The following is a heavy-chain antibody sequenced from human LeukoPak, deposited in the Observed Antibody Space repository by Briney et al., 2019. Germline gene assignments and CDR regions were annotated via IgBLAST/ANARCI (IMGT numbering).Heavy chain of an antibody. V-gene: IGHV1-8*01. CDR2: MNPNSGNR. Sequence: RASVKVSCKASGYTFTSYDINWVRQATGQGLEWMGWMNPNSGNRGSAQNFQGRVTLTRNTSISTAYMELSSLRSEGTAVYYCARRRLAGSTPPHYYYILDVWGQGTTVTVSS. CDR1: GYTFTSYD. J-gene: IGHJ6*02. CDR3: ARRRLAGSTPPHYYYILDV. D-gene: IGHD3-3*02.